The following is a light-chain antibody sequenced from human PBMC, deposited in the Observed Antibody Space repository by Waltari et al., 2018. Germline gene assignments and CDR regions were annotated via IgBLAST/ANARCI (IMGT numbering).Light chain of an antibody. CDR1: QSLLDTNGDNY. J-gene: IGKJ3*01. Sequence: DVVMTQSPLSLPVTPGEPASISSRSSQSLLDTNGDNYLDWYLQKPGQSPQLLIYLGSNRASGVPDRFSGSGSGTDFTLKVSRVEAEDVGIYYCMQTLQTPRAFGPGTKVDIK. CDR2: LGS. V-gene: IGKV2-28*01. CDR3: MQTLQTPRA.